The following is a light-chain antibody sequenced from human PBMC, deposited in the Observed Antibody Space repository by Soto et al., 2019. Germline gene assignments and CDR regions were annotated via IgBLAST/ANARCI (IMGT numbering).Light chain of an antibody. V-gene: IGLV2-14*01. CDR3: SSYTSSSTEV. J-gene: IGLJ1*01. Sequence: HSVLTQPASVSGFPGQSSSISCTRTSSDVGGYNYVSWYQQHPGKAPKLMIYDVSNRPSGVSNRFSGSKSGNTASLTISGLQAEDEADYYCSSYTSSSTEVFGTGTKVTVL. CDR2: DVS. CDR1: SSDVGGYNY.